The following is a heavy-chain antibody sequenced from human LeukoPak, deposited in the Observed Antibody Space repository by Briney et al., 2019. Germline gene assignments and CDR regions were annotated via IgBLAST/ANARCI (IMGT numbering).Heavy chain of an antibody. CDR3: ASRPGVSAGPLDY. CDR2: INPNNGGT. Sequence: ASVTLSCKASGYTFTDYYMDWVRQAPGQGLAWMGWINPNNGGTNYAQKFQGRVTMTRDTSISTAYMEVSRLTSDDTAVYYCASRPGVSAGPLDYWGQGTMVTVSS. J-gene: IGHJ4*02. CDR1: GYTFTDYY. V-gene: IGHV1-2*02. D-gene: IGHD6-13*01.